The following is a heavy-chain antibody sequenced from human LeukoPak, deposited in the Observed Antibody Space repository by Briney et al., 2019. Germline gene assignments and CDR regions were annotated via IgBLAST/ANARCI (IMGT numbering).Heavy chain of an antibody. Sequence: SETLSLTCTVSGGSISSYYWSWIRQPPGKGLEWIGEINHSGSTNYNPSLKSRVTISVDTSKNQFSLKLSSVTAADTAVYYCARVLRVNDFWSGYFFDYWGQGTLVTVSS. CDR2: INHSGST. CDR3: ARVLRVNDFWSGYFFDY. J-gene: IGHJ4*02. CDR1: GGSISSYY. D-gene: IGHD3-3*01. V-gene: IGHV4-34*01.